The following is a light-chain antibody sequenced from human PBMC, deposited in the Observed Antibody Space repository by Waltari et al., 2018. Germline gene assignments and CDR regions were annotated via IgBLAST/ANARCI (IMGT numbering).Light chain of an antibody. CDR2: GKE. J-gene: IGLJ3*02. V-gene: IGLV3-19*01. CDR3: HSRKGSDNQVV. Sequence: SSELTQGPDVSVALGQTVKITCQGDSLRTSYASWYQVKPGQAPVIVLFGKEKRPSGMPVRICGYSSGTTSSLTITGGQAEDEADYYCHSRKGSDNQVVFGGGTKLTVL. CDR1: SLRTSY.